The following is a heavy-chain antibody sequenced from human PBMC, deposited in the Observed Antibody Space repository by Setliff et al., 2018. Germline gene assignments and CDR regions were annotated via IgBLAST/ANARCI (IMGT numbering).Heavy chain of an antibody. J-gene: IGHJ4*02. CDR2: VHAGSSNT. V-gene: IGHV1-3*01. CDR1: GYTFNNYG. D-gene: IGHD2-8*02. CDR3: ARMSTSGPHYDY. Sequence: GASVKVSCKASGYTFNNYGITWVRQAPGQTLEWMGWVHAGSSNTLYSQRFQDRITISRDTSATTVHMELSSLRSDDTAVYYCARMSTSGPHYDYWGQGTLVTVSS.